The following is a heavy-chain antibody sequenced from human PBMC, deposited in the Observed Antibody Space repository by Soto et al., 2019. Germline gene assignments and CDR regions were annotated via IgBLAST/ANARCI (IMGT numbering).Heavy chain of an antibody. Sequence: SETLSLTCPVSGGSISGYYWSWIRTPPGKGLEWIGYIYYSGSTNYNPSLKSRVTISVDTSKNQFSLKLSSVTAADTAVYYCARDPGVVIAIKKSYYYYYYGMDVWGQGTTVTVS. CDR2: IYYSGST. CDR1: GGSISGYY. J-gene: IGHJ6*02. V-gene: IGHV4-59*01. D-gene: IGHD2-21*01. CDR3: ARDPGVVIAIKKSYYYYYYGMDV.